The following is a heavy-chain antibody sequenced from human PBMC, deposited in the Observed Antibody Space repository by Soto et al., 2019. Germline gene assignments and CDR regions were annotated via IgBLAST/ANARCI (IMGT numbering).Heavy chain of an antibody. D-gene: IGHD1-1*01. CDR1: GFTFSDFY. CDR3: ARDRNAAGSDY. J-gene: IGHJ4*02. CDR2: ISSGSTNI. Sequence: QVQLVESGGGLVKPGGSLRLSCAASGFTFSDFYMSWIRQAPGKGLEWISYISSGSTNIFYADSVKGRFTDSRDNAKNSVYLQMDSLRAEDTAVYYCARDRNAAGSDYWGQGTLVTVSS. V-gene: IGHV3-11*01.